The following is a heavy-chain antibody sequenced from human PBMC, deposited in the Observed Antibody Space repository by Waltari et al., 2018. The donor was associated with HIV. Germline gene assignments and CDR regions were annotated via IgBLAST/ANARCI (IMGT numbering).Heavy chain of an antibody. CDR1: GGSLSSPNW. Sequence: QVQLQESGPGLVKPSGTLSLTCDVSGGSLSSPNWWSWVRQSPERGLEWIGEIFHSGSTNYNPALKSRVIISVDKSRNQFTLKLSSVTAADTAVYYCVKEGGAVAGRFDYWGQGTLVTVSS. J-gene: IGHJ4*02. V-gene: IGHV4-4*02. D-gene: IGHD6-19*01. CDR2: IFHSGST. CDR3: VKEGGAVAGRFDY.